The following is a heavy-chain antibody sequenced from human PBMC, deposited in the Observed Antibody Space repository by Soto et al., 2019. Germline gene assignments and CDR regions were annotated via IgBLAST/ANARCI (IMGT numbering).Heavy chain of an antibody. D-gene: IGHD3-9*01. CDR3: ARCHXDIXXGYXLFEY. J-gene: IGHJ4*02. CDR1: GGSISSYY. Sequence: SETLSLTCTVSGGSISSYYWSWIRQPPGKGLEWIGYIYYSGSTNYNPSLKSRVTISVDTSKNQFSLKLSSVTAADTAVYYCARCHXDIXXGYXLFEYWGQGTLVTVSS. V-gene: IGHV4-59*01. CDR2: IYYSGST.